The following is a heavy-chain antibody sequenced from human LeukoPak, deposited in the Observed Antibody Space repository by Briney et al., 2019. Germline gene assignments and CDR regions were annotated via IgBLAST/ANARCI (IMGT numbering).Heavy chain of an antibody. J-gene: IGHJ4*02. CDR1: GFSFYGAW. V-gene: IGHV3-53*01. CDR2: IYNDGST. CDR3: ARVWELSYDY. Sequence: GGSLRLSCTTSGFSFYGAWLSWVRQAPGKGLEWVPVIYNDGSTYYADTVKGRFTISRDNSKNTVDLLVNSLRAEDTAVYYCARVWELSYDYWGQGTLVTVSS. D-gene: IGHD2/OR15-2a*01.